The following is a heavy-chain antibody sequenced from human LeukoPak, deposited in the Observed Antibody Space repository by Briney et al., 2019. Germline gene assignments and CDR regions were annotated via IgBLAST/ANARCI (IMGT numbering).Heavy chain of an antibody. CDR1: AGSISSYY. J-gene: IGHJ1*01. CDR3: ARAGGSIAAGGTEGINFHH. CDR2: ISYTGST. Sequence: PSETLSLTCTVVAGSISSYYCGSVRQPPGKGLEWIGSISYTGSTNYNPSLKSRVTISLDTSKNQFSLKLTSVTAADTAVYYCARAGGSIAAGGTEGINFHHWGQGTLVTVSS. V-gene: IGHV4-59*01. D-gene: IGHD6-13*01.